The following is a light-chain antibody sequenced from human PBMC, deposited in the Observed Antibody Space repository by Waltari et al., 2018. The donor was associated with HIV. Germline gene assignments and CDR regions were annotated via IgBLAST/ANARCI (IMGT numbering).Light chain of an antibody. J-gene: IGLJ3*02. CDR3: CSYAGTYTYVL. Sequence: QSALTQPRSVSGSPGQSVTISCTGTSSDVGGYDSVSWYLQHPGKVPKLIIYEVIKRSGVVPDRFSGSKSGNTASPTISVLQTEDEAYYFCCSYAGTYTYVLFGGGTKLTVL. CDR2: EVI. CDR1: SSDVGGYDS. V-gene: IGLV2-11*01.